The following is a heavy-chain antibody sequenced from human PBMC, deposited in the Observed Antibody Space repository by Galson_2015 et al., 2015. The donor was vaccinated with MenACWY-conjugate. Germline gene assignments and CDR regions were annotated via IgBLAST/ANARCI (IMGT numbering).Heavy chain of an antibody. CDR1: GYTFSTYG. CDR3: ARLKKRGESDYLWGSYGY. J-gene: IGHJ4*02. V-gene: IGHV1-18*01. CDR2: ISTYNGDT. D-gene: IGHD3-16*01. Sequence: SVKVSCKASGYTFSTYGIAWVRQAPGHGLEWMGWISTYNGDTNYAQKFQGRVTMTTDTSTSTAYMELRSLRSDDTAMHYCARLKKRGESDYLWGSYGYWGQGTLLTVSS.